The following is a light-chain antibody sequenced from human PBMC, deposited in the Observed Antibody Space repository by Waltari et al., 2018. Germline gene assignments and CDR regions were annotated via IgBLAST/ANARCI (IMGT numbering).Light chain of an antibody. CDR1: QSISKW. Sequence: DIRMTQSHSTLSPSAGDRVIISCRASQSISKWLAWYQQKPGKAPKLLIYEASTLQSGVPSRFSGTGSGTDFTLTISSLQPDDFATYYCQQYNSYSLLTFGGGTKVEIK. CDR2: EAS. J-gene: IGKJ4*01. CDR3: QQYNSYSLLT. V-gene: IGKV1-5*03.